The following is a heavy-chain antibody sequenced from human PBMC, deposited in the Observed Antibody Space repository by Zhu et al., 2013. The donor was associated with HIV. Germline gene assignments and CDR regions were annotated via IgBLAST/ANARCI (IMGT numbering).Heavy chain of an antibody. D-gene: IGHD2-2*01. J-gene: IGHJ5*02. Sequence: QVQLVQSGAEVKKPGSSVKVSCKASGGTFSSYAISWVRQAPGQGLEWMGGIIPIFGTANYAQKFQGRVTITADKSTSTAYMELSSLRSEDTAVYYCAREVVPAAMVVLGQGWFDPWGQGTLVTVSS. CDR1: GGTFSSYA. CDR2: IIPIFGTA. V-gene: IGHV1-69*06. CDR3: AREVVPAAMVVLGQGWFDP.